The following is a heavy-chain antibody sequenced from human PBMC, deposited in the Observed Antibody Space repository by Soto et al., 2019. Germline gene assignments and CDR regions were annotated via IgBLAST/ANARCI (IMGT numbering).Heavy chain of an antibody. Sequence: GAPVKIFCKGSGYSFTSYWIGWVRQMPGKGLEWMGNIYPGDSDTRYTPSFQGHVTTSDDKSISTAYLQWSSLKASDTAMYYCARRTVADYYYYGMDVWGQGTTVTVSS. V-gene: IGHV5-51*01. J-gene: IGHJ6*02. CDR3: ARRTVADYYYYGMDV. CDR2: IYPGDSDT. D-gene: IGHD6-19*01. CDR1: GYSFTSYW.